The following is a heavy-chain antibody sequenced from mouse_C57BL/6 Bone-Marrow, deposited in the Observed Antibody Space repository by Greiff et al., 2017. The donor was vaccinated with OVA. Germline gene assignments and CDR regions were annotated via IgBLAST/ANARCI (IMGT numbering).Heavy chain of an antibody. CDR1: GFTFSDYG. Sequence: EVKLMESGGGLVKPGGSLKLSCAASGFTFSDYGMHWVRQAPEKGLEWVAYISSGSSTIYYADTVKGRFTIYRDNAKNTLFLQMTSLRSEDTAMYYCARLLHYYAMDYWGQGTSVTVSS. CDR2: ISSGSSTI. V-gene: IGHV5-17*01. J-gene: IGHJ4*01. CDR3: ARLLHYYAMDY. D-gene: IGHD1-1*01.